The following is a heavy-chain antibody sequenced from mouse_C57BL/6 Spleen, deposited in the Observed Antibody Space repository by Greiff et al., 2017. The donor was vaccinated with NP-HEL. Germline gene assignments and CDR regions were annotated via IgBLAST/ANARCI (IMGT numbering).Heavy chain of an antibody. CDR3: PTGYFDY. V-gene: IGHV1-15*01. CDR1: GYTFTDYE. J-gene: IGHJ2*01. CDR2: IDPETGGT. Sequence: VQLQESGAELVRPGASVTLSCKASGYTFTDYEMHWVKQTPVHGLEWIGAIDPETGGTAYNQKFKGKAILTADKSSSTAYMELRSLTSEDSAVYYCPTGYFDYWGQGTTLTVSS.